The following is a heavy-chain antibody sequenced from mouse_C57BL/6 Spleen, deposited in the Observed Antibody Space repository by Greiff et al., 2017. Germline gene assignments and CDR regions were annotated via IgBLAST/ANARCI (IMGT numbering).Heavy chain of an antibody. J-gene: IGHJ1*03. CDR2: IYPGDGDT. D-gene: IGHD1-1*01. CDR3: ARSLSNGFDV. Sequence: VHLVESGAELVKPGASVKISCKASGYAFSSYWMNWVKQRPGKGLEWIGQIYPGDGDTNYNGKFKGKATLTADKSSSTAYMQLSSLTSEDSAVYFCARSLSNGFDVWGTGTTVTVSS. CDR1: GYAFSSYW. V-gene: IGHV1-80*01.